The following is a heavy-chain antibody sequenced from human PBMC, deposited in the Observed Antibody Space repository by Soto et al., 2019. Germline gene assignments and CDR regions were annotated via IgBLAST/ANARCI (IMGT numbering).Heavy chain of an antibody. CDR2: IIPIFGTA. Sequence: NDSSTGSHLTLSCSSFCCAQHTPGQGLEGMGEIIPIFGTANYAQKFQGRVTITADESTSTAYMELSSLRSEDTAVYYCARHMGLSSSWRSRGMDVWGQGTTVTVSS. J-gene: IGHJ6*02. CDR1: HLTLSCSS. V-gene: IGHV1-69*01. D-gene: IGHD6-13*01. CDR3: ARHMGLSSSWRSRGMDV.